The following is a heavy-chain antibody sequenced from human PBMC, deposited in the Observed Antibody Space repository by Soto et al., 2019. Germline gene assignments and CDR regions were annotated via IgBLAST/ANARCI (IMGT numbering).Heavy chain of an antibody. J-gene: IGHJ4*02. CDR1: GGSFSGYY. V-gene: IGHV4-34*01. CDR2: INHGGST. CDR3: GRWLEAGYYFDY. Sequence: SETLSLTCAVYGGSFSGYYWSWIRQPPGKGLEWIGEINHGGSTNYNPSLKSRVTISVDTSKNQFSLKLSSVTAADTAVYYCGRWLEAGYYFDYWGQGTLVTVSS. D-gene: IGHD6-19*01.